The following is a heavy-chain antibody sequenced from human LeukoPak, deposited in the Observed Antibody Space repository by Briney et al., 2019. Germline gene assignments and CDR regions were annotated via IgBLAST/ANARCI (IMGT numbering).Heavy chain of an antibody. CDR3: ARDYYYDSSGYWDYYFDY. D-gene: IGHD3-22*01. Sequence: GGSLRLSCVASGFTFNTYSMNWVRQAPGKGLEWVSSISGSSINMYYADSVKGRFTISRDNSKYTLYLEMNSLRAEDTAVYYCARDYYYDSSGYWDYYFDYWGQGTLVSVSS. CDR1: GFTFNTYS. V-gene: IGHV3-21*01. CDR2: ISGSSINM. J-gene: IGHJ4*02.